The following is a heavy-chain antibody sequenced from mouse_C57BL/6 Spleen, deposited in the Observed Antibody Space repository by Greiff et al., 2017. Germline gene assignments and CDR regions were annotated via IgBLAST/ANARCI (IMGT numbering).Heavy chain of an antibody. CDR1: GFTFSSYA. V-gene: IGHV5-4*01. CDR2: ISDGGSYT. Sequence: EVMLVESGGGLVKPGGSLKLSCAASGFTFSSYAMSWVRQTPEKRLEWVATISDGGSYTYYPDNVKGRFSISRDNAKNNLYLQMGHLKAEDTAMYYCARDGRGYWGQGTTLTVSS. J-gene: IGHJ2*01. CDR3: ARDGRGY.